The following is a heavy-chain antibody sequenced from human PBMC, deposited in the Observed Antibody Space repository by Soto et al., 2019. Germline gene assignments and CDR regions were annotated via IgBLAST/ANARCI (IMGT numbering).Heavy chain of an antibody. CDR3: ARHFNSSSPLEAFDP. V-gene: IGHV5-51*01. CDR2: IYSGDSDT. J-gene: IGHJ5*02. D-gene: IGHD6-13*01. CDR1: GYSFTSYW. Sequence: PGEALKIFCKGPGYSFTSYWLGLVRQIPGKGLEWMGIIYSGDSDTRYSPSFHGQVTISADKSISTAYLQWSSLKASDTAMYYCARHFNSSSPLEAFDPWGQGTLVTVSS.